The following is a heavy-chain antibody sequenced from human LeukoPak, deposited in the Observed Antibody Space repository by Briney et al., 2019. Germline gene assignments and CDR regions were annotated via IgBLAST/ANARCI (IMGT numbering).Heavy chain of an antibody. D-gene: IGHD7-27*01. J-gene: IGHJ4*02. CDR3: ARNNWGIDY. CDR1: GFTFRNHW. CDR2: INYDGSDT. V-gene: IGHV3-74*01. Sequence: PGRSLRLSCAASGFTFRNHWMHWVRQAPGKGLLWVARINYDGSDTSHADSVEGRFTISRDNAKDTLYLQMNSLRVEDTAVYYCARNNWGIDYWGQGTLVAVSS.